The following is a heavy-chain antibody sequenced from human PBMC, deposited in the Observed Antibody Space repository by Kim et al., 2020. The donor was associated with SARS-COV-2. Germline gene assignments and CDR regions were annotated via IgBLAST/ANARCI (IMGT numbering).Heavy chain of an antibody. V-gene: IGHV3-33*01. CDR2: IWYDGSNK. CDR1: GFTFSSYG. Sequence: GGSLRLSCAASGFTFSSYGMHWVRQAPGKGLEWVAVIWYDGSNKYYADSVKGRFTISRDNSKNTLYLQMNSLRAEDTAVYYCARPMNSSGYYFDYWGQGTLVTVSS. D-gene: IGHD3-22*01. CDR3: ARPMNSSGYYFDY. J-gene: IGHJ4*02.